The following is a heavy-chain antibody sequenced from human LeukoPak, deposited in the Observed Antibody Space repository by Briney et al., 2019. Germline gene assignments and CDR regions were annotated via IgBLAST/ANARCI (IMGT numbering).Heavy chain of an antibody. J-gene: IGHJ4*02. V-gene: IGHV3-11*04. CDR2: ISSSGSTI. CDR3: ARERYYDFWSGYYAFDY. D-gene: IGHD3-3*01. CDR1: GFTFSDHY. Sequence: GGSLRLSCAASGFTFSDHYMRWIRQAPGKGLEWVSYISSSGSTIYYADSVKGRFTISRDNAKNSLYLQMNSLRAEDTAVYYCARERYYDFWSGYYAFDYWGQGTLVTVSS.